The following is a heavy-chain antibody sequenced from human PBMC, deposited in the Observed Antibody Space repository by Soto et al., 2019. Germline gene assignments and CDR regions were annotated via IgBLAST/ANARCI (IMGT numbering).Heavy chain of an antibody. J-gene: IGHJ6*04. CDR2: IIPMSGTA. V-gene: IGHV1-69*01. Sequence: QVQLVQSGAEVQKPGSSVKVSCKASGGTFSSYAISWVRQAPGHGLEWMGGIIPMSGTANYAQKFQGRVTITADASTSTAYMELSSLRSEDTAVYYCPTSQAGSLSLEIYYYYYYGMDVWGKGSTVTISS. CDR3: PTSQAGSLSLEIYYYYYYGMDV. CDR1: GGTFSSYA. D-gene: IGHD6-19*01.